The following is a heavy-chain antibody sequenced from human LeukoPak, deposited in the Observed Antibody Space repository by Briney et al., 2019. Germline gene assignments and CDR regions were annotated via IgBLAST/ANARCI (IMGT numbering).Heavy chain of an antibody. V-gene: IGHV1-46*01. D-gene: IGHD2-21*01. CDR2: IIAISGAT. Sequence: GALKVSCKASGYTFTSYYMHWLRQAPGPGLEWMGMIIAISGATRYAQKFQGRVTMTRDTSTSTVYMELSSLRSEDTAVYFYARLLYCAGDSCSRGYFDYWGQGTLVIVSS. CDR1: GYTFTSYY. J-gene: IGHJ4*02. CDR3: ARLLYCAGDSCSRGYFDY.